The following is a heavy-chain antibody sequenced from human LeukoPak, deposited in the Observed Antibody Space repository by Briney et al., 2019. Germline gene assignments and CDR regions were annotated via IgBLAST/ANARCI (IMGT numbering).Heavy chain of an antibody. CDR3: AEETYCSGGSCYSQGFDY. CDR1: GGSISSSSYY. J-gene: IGHJ4*02. CDR2: IYYNGST. V-gene: IGHV4-39*07. D-gene: IGHD2-15*01. Sequence: SETLSLTCTVSGGSISSSSYYWGWIRQPPGKGLEWIGSIYYNGSTYYNPSLKSRVTISVDTSKNQFSLKLSSVTAADTAVYYCAEETYCSGGSCYSQGFDYWGQGTLVTVSS.